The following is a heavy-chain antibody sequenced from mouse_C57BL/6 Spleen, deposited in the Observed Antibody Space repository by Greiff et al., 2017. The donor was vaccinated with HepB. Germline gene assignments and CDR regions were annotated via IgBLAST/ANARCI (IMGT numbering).Heavy chain of an antibody. Sequence: VQLKESGPGLVKPSQSLSLTCSVTGYSITSGYYWYWIRQFPGNKLEWMGYISYDGSNNYNPSLKNRISITRDTSKNQFFLKLNSVTTEDTATYYCAPYDYDGAWFAYWGQGTLVTVAA. CDR1: GYSITSGYY. CDR3: APYDYDGAWFAY. D-gene: IGHD2-4*01. V-gene: IGHV3-6*01. J-gene: IGHJ3*01. CDR2: ISYDGSN.